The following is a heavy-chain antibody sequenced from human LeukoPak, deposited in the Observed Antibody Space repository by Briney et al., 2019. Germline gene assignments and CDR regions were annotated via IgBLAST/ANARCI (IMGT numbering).Heavy chain of an antibody. V-gene: IGHV4-59*01. D-gene: IGHD4-17*01. CDR3: ARFGLQMTTVTAAFDY. J-gene: IGHJ4*02. CDR2: IYYSGST. Sequence: SETLSLTCTVSGGSISSYYWSWIRQPPGKGLEWIGYIYYSGSTNYNPSLKSRVTISVDTSENQFSLKLSSVTAADTAVYYCARFGLQMTTVTAAFDYWGQGTLVTVSS. CDR1: GGSISSYY.